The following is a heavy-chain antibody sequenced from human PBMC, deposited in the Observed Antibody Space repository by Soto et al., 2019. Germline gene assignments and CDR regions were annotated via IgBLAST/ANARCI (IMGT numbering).Heavy chain of an antibody. CDR3: ARDTIAAALYYYGMDV. CDR2: IWYDGSNK. CDR1: GFTFSSYG. J-gene: IGHJ6*02. V-gene: IGHV3-33*01. Sequence: QVQLVESGGGVVQPGRSLRLSCAASGFTFSSYGMHWVRQAPGKGLEWVAVIWYDGSNKYYADSVKGRFTISRDNSKNTMYLQMNSLRAEDTAVYYCARDTIAAALYYYGMDVWGQGNTVTVSS. D-gene: IGHD6-13*01.